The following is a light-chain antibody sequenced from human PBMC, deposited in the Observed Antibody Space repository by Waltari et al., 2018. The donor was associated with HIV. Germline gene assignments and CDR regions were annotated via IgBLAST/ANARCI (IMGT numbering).Light chain of an antibody. CDR1: QSICNW. V-gene: IGKV1-5*03. Sequence: DIQMTQSPSTLSASVGDRVTITCRASQSICNWLAWYQQKPGRAPKVLIYKASRLQSGVPSRFSGRGSETEFNLTISSLQPDDFATYYCQQISSASRTFGGGTKVEIK. CDR2: KAS. J-gene: IGKJ4*01. CDR3: QQISSASRT.